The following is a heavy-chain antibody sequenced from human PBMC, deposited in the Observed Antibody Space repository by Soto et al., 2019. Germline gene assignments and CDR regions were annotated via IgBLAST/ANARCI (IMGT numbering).Heavy chain of an antibody. CDR1: GGSISSGGCY. Sequence: ILSLTCTVSGGSISSGGCYWSWIRQHPGKGLEWIGYIYYSGSTYYNPSLKSRVTISVDTSKNQFSLKLSSVTAADTAVYYCARATIVLVPAAMVSHWFDPWGQGTLVTVSS. D-gene: IGHD2-2*01. CDR3: ARATIVLVPAAMVSHWFDP. J-gene: IGHJ5*02. CDR2: IYYSGST. V-gene: IGHV4-30-4*08.